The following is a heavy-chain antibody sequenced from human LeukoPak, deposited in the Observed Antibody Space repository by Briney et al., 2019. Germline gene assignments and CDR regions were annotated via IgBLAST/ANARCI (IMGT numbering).Heavy chain of an antibody. J-gene: IGHJ4*02. CDR1: GFNVSSNY. V-gene: IGHV3-53*01. D-gene: IGHD3-10*01. CDR3: ARSHGDRTYFDY. Sequence: GGSLRLSCAASGFNVSSNYMSWVRQAPGKGLEWVSVIYSGGSTYFADSVKGRFTISRDNSKNTLYLQMNSLRAEDTAVYYCARSHGDRTYFDYWGQGTLVTVSS. CDR2: IYSGGST.